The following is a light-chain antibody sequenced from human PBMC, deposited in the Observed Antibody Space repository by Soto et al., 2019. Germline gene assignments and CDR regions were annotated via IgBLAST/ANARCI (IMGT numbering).Light chain of an antibody. V-gene: IGKV3-20*01. J-gene: IGKJ4*01. Sequence: EIVLTQSPGTLSLSPGERATLSCRASQSVSSSYLAWYQQKPGQAPRRLIYGASSRATGIPDRFSGSGSGTDFTLTISRLEQEDFAVYYCQQYGSSPLTFGGGTKVEIK. CDR1: QSVSSSY. CDR3: QQYGSSPLT. CDR2: GAS.